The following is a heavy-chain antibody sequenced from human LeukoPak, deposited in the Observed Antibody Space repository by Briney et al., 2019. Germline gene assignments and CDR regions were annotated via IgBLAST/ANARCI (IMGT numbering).Heavy chain of an antibody. CDR1: GFTFSSYS. CDR2: ISSSSSYI. CDR3: ARDSIFGVVIINYYMDV. Sequence: GGSLRLSCAASGFTFSSYSMNWVRQAPGKGLEWVSSISSSSSYIYYADSVKGRFTISRDNAKNSLYLQMNSLRAEDTAVYYCARDSIFGVVIINYYMDVWGKGTTVTVSS. D-gene: IGHD3-3*01. V-gene: IGHV3-21*01. J-gene: IGHJ6*03.